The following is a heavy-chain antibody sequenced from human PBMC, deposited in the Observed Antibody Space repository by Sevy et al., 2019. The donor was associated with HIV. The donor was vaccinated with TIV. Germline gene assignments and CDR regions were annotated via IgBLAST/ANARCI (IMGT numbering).Heavy chain of an antibody. CDR1: GFTFRNYW. D-gene: IGHD3-16*01. J-gene: IGHJ3*02. V-gene: IGHV3-74*01. CDR2: INTDGSTI. Sequence: GGSLRLSCEASGFTFRNYWMYWVRQAPGKGLVWVSLINTDGSTIIYADSVKGRFTISRDNAKNTLYLQMNSLRAEDTVLYYCTLPFRYVYRGPFDIWGQGTMVTVSS. CDR3: TLPFRYVYRGPFDI.